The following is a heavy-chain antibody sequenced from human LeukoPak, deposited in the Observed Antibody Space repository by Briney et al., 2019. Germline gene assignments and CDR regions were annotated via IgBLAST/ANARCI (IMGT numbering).Heavy chain of an antibody. CDR2: ISYDGSDK. D-gene: IGHD7-27*01. V-gene: IGHV3-30*04. CDR1: GFTFSSYA. CDR3: GREQKTADSRYFDY. J-gene: IGHJ4*02. Sequence: GGSLRLSCAASGFTFSSYAMHWVRQAPGKGLEWVAVISYDGSDKYYADSVKGRFTISRDNSKNTLYLQMNSLRAEDTAVYYCGREQKTADSRYFDYWGQGTLVTVSS.